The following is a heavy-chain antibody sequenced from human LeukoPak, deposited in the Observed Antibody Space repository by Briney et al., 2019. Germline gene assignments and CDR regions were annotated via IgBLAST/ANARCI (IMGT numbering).Heavy chain of an antibody. V-gene: IGHV3-23*01. CDR3: AKPPSDCSGGSCNEDY. J-gene: IGHJ4*02. CDR1: GFTFSSYA. Sequence: GASLRLSCAASGFTFSSYAMSWVRQAPGKGLEWVSAISGSGGSTYYADSVKGRFTISRDNSKNTLYLQMNSLRAEDTAVYYCAKPPSDCSGGSCNEDYWGQGTLVTVSS. D-gene: IGHD2-15*01. CDR2: ISGSGGST.